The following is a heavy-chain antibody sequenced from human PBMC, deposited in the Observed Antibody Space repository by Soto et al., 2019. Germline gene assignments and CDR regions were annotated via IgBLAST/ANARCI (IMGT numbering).Heavy chain of an antibody. Sequence: QVQLQQWGAGLLKPSETLSLTCAVYGGFVSSGSYYWSWIRQPPGKGLEWIGEMSHSGGTHFNQSLKSRVTISVDTSKNQFSLKLSSVRAADTALYYCSRVERGTATTVVDAFDIWGPGTMVTVSS. D-gene: IGHD1-1*01. CDR3: SRVERGTATTVVDAFDI. V-gene: IGHV4-34*01. CDR2: MSHSGGT. CDR1: GGFVSSGSYY. J-gene: IGHJ3*02.